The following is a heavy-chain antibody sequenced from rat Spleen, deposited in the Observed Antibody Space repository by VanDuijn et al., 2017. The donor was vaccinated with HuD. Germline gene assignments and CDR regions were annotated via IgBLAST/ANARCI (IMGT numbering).Heavy chain of an antibody. D-gene: IGHD3-1*01. V-gene: IGHV2-6*01. Sequence: QVQLKESGPGLVQPSQTLSLTCTVSGFSLTSYSISWVRQPPGKGLEWIAAISSGGRTYYNSALKSRLSISRDTSKSQVFLKMNSLQTEDTAMYFCARSLPIMDAWGQGASVTVSS. CDR1: GFSLTSYS. CDR3: ARSLPIMDA. CDR2: ISSGGRT. J-gene: IGHJ4*01.